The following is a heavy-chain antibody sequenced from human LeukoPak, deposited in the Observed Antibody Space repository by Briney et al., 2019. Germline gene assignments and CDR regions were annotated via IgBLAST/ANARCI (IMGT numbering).Heavy chain of an antibody. J-gene: IGHJ4*02. D-gene: IGHD6-19*01. V-gene: IGHV3-30-3*01. CDR2: ISYDGSNK. CDR3: ASASSGFFESLDY. CDR1: GFTFSSYA. Sequence: GGSLRLSCAASGFTFSSYAMHWVRQAPGKGLEWVAVISYDGSNKYYADSVRGRFTISRDNAKNSLYLQMNSLRAEDTAVYYCASASSGFFESLDYWGQGTLVTVSS.